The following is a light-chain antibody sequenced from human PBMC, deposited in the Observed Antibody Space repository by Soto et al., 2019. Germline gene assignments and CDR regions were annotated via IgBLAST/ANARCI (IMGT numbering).Light chain of an antibody. V-gene: IGLV1-44*01. J-gene: IGLJ2*01. CDR3: AAWDGSLNNVL. CDR2: GNN. Sequence: QSVLTQPPSASGTPGQRVTIYCSGSGSSIGTNTVNWYRQLPGTAPKLLIYGNNQRPSGVPDRFSGSKSGTSASLGISGLQSEDEADYYCAAWDGSLNNVLFGGGTKLTVL. CDR1: GSSIGTNT.